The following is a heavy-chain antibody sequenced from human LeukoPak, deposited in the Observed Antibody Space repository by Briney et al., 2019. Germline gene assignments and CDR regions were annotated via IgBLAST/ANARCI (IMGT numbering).Heavy chain of an antibody. CDR1: GFTFSSYS. Sequence: GGSLRLSCAPSGFTFSSYSMYWVRQAPGKGLEWVSSISSSSSYIYHADSVKGRLTISRDNAKNSLYLQMNSLRPEDTALYYCAKDRAARGRGNYFYMDVWGKGTTVTVSS. V-gene: IGHV3-21*04. CDR2: ISSSSSYI. J-gene: IGHJ6*03. D-gene: IGHD2/OR15-2a*01. CDR3: AKDRAARGRGNYFYMDV.